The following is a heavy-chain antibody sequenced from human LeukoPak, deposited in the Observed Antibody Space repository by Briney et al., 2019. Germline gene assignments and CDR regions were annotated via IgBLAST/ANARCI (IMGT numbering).Heavy chain of an antibody. J-gene: IGHJ3*02. D-gene: IGHD1-26*01. V-gene: IGHV7-4-1*02. Sequence: ASVKVSCKASGYTFTSYAMNWVRQAPGQGLEWMGWINTNTGNPTYAQGFTGRFVFSLDTSVSTAYLQISSLKAEDTAVYYCAGDPDPGGSYPGDAFDIWGQGTMVTVSS. CDR2: INTNTGNP. CDR1: GYTFTSYA. CDR3: AGDPDPGGSYPGDAFDI.